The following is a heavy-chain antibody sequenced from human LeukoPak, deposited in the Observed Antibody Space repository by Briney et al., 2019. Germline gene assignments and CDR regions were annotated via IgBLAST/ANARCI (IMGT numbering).Heavy chain of an antibody. V-gene: IGHV4-59*12. D-gene: IGHD1-14*01. Sequence: SETLSLTCTVSGGSITTNYWSWIRQPPGKGPEWIAYMYHDGATYYNPSLESRVTISMDTSKKQLSLKLSSVTAADTAVYYCARRRTGDYFDYWGPGTLVTVSS. CDR2: MYHDGAT. CDR3: ARRRTGDYFDY. CDR1: GGSITTNY. J-gene: IGHJ4*02.